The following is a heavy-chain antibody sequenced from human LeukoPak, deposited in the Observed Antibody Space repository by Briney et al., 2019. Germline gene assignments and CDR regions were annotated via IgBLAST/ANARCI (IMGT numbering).Heavy chain of an antibody. D-gene: IGHD2-2*01. V-gene: IGHV4-4*02. Sequence: SGTLSLTCAVSGGSISSSHWWSWVRQPPGKGLEWIGEVDHSGSCNYNPSLKSRVTISVDKSNNQFSLKLSSVTAADTAVYYCAREGYCSSTSCYRFDYWGQGTLVTVSS. CDR2: VDHSGSC. CDR1: GGSISSSHW. J-gene: IGHJ4*02. CDR3: AREGYCSSTSCYRFDY.